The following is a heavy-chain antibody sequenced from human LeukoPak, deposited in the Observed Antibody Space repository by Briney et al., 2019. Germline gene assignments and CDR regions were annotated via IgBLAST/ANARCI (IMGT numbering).Heavy chain of an antibody. V-gene: IGHV3-48*01. CDR1: GFTFSSYS. J-gene: IGHJ4*02. D-gene: IGHD6-19*01. CDR2: ISSSSSTI. CDR3: ARGDPLAVAANTFDY. Sequence: GSLRLSCAASGFTFSSYSMNWVRQAPGKGLEWVSYISSSSSTIYYADSVKGRFTISRDNAKNSLYLQMNSLRAEDTAVYYCARGDPLAVAANTFDYWGQGTLVTVSS.